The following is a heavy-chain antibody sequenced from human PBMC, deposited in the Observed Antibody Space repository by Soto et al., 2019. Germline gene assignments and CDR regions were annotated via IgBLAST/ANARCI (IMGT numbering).Heavy chain of an antibody. CDR3: AREVGHDY. V-gene: IGHV3-48*02. CDR1: GFTFTSYS. J-gene: IGHJ4*02. CDR2: ISSGSGTI. Sequence: EVQLVESGGGLVQPGGSLRLSCAASGFTFTSYSMNWVRQAPGKGLEWVSYISSGSGTIYYADSVKGRFTISRDNAKNSLFLQMNSLRDEDTVVYYCAREVGHDYGGQGPLVTVPS.